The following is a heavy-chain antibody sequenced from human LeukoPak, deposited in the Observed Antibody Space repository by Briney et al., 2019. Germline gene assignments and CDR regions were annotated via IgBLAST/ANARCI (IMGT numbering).Heavy chain of an antibody. CDR1: GFTFSSYS. V-gene: IGHV3-21*04. CDR2: ISSSSSYI. Sequence: KPGGSLGLSCAASGFTFSSYSMNWVRQAPGKGLEWVSSISSSSSYIYYADSVKGRFTISRDNAKNSLYLQMNSLRAEDTAVYYCAKNRGLPSSYYYDSSGSDDAFDIWGQGTMVTVSS. D-gene: IGHD3-22*01. J-gene: IGHJ3*02. CDR3: AKNRGLPSSYYYDSSGSDDAFDI.